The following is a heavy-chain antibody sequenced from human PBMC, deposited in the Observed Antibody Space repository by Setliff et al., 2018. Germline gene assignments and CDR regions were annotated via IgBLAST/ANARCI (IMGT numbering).Heavy chain of an antibody. D-gene: IGHD5-18*01. V-gene: IGHV4-61*02. J-gene: IGHJ6*02. CDR1: GGSISSGSYY. CDR3: ARGRGYSYGSTFHYYYGMDV. Sequence: SETLSLTCTVSGGSISSGSYYWSWTRQPAGKGLEWIGRIYTSGSTNYNPSLKSRVTISVDTSKNQFSLKLSSVTAADTAVYYCARGRGYSYGSTFHYYYGMDVWGQGTTVTVSS. CDR2: IYTSGST.